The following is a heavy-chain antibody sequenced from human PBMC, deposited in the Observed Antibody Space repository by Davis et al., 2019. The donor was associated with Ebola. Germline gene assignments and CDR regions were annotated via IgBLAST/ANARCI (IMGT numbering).Heavy chain of an antibody. J-gene: IGHJ4*02. V-gene: IGHV4-4*02. CDR3: ARHWLATILDLEYYFDY. D-gene: IGHD5-24*01. CDR2: INHSGST. CDR1: GGSISSSNW. Sequence: MPSETLSLTCAVSGGSISSSNWWRWVRQPPGKGLEWIGEINHSGSTNYNPSLKSRVTISVDTSKNQFSLKLSSVTAADTAVYYCARHWLATILDLEYYFDYWGQGTLVTVSS.